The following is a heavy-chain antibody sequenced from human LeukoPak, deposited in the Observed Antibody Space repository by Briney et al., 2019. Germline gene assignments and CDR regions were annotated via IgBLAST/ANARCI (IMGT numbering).Heavy chain of an antibody. CDR3: AREKREAYSYGLDY. Sequence: GGSLRLSCAASGFTFSSYSMNWVRQAPGKGLEWVSYISSSSSTIYYADSVKGRFTISRDNAKSSLYLQMNCLRAEDTAVYYCAREKREAYSYGLDYWGQGTLVTVSS. CDR2: ISSSSSTI. J-gene: IGHJ4*02. D-gene: IGHD5-18*01. V-gene: IGHV3-48*01. CDR1: GFTFSSYS.